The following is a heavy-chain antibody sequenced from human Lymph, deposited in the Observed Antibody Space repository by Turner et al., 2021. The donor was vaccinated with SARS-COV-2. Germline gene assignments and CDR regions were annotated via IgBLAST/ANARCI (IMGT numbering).Heavy chain of an antibody. D-gene: IGHD5-18*01. CDR2: IYSSGST. V-gene: IGHV4-39*01. J-gene: IGHJ4*02. Sequence: QVQLQESGPGLVKPSETLSLTCTVSGGSVTSSSYYWGWIRQPPGKGLEWIGNIYSSGSTYYNPSLKSRVTISVDTSKNQFSLKLSSVTAADTAVYYCARQGWIRGYFDYWSQGTLVTVSS. CDR1: GGSVTSSSYY. CDR3: ARQGWIRGYFDY.